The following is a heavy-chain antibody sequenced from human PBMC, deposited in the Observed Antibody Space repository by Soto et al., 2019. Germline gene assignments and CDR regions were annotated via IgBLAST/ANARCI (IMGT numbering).Heavy chain of an antibody. CDR1: GASVTSSHY. V-gene: IGHV4-39*01. J-gene: IGHJ4*02. CDR2: VSYSGGP. CDR3: ARHYNTGAFFDF. Sequence: QLQLQESGPGMVKSSETLSLTCSVSGASVTSSHYWGWIRQSPGKGLEWIGSVSYSGGPYYSPSFKSRITIFVDTSNNEFSLRVRFVTATDTAVYFCARHYNTGAFFDFWGQGKLVTVSS. D-gene: IGHD1-20*01.